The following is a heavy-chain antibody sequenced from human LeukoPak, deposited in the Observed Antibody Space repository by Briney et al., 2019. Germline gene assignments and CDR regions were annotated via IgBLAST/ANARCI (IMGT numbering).Heavy chain of an antibody. CDR1: GFTFSSYE. V-gene: IGHV3-48*03. CDR2: ISSSGSTI. Sequence: PGGSLRLSCAASGFTFSSYEMNWVRQAPGKGLEWVSYISSSGSTIYYADSVKGRFTISRDNAKNSLYLQMNRLRAEDTAVYYCARDRLPYYYDSSGFFSYYGMDVWGQGTTVTVSS. CDR3: ARDRLPYYYDSSGFFSYYGMDV. J-gene: IGHJ6*02. D-gene: IGHD3-22*01.